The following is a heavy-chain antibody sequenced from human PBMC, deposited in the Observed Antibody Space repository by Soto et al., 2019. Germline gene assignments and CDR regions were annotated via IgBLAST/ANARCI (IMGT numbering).Heavy chain of an antibody. CDR2: ISSNGGNT. CDR3: VENRSSSDAFDI. D-gene: IGHD6-6*01. CDR1: GFTFSSYA. V-gene: IGHV3-64D*09. Sequence: GGSLRLSCSASGFTFSSYAMHWVRQAPGKGLEYVSSISSNGGNTYYADSVKGRFNITRDNTKNTLYLQMSSLRAEDTAVYYCVENRSSSDAFDIWGQGTMVTVSS. J-gene: IGHJ3*02.